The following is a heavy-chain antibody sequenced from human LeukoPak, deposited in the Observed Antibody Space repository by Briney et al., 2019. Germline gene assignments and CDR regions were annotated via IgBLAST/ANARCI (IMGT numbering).Heavy chain of an antibody. CDR3: ARVLYDYVWGEYGGVFDI. V-gene: IGHV3-11*04. D-gene: IGHD3-16*01. Sequence: PGGSLRLSCAASGFTFSDYYMTWIRQAPGKGLEWVAYISHSGSTIYYADSVKGRFTISRDNAKNTLYLQMNSLRAEDTAVYYCARVLYDYVWGEYGGVFDIWGQGTMVTVSS. CDR2: ISHSGSTI. J-gene: IGHJ3*02. CDR1: GFTFSDYY.